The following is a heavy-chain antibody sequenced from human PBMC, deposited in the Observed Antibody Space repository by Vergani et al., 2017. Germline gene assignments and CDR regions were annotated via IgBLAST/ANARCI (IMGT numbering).Heavy chain of an antibody. V-gene: IGHV3-30*03. J-gene: IGHJ4*02. CDR3: ARDRDMWGCSGGSCYSDY. CDR2: ISYDGSNK. D-gene: IGHD2-15*01. Sequence: QVQLVESGGGVVQPGRSLRLSCAASGFTFSSYGMHWVRQAPGKGLEWVAVISYDGSNKYYADSVKGRFTISRDNSKNTLYLQMNSLRAEDTAVYYCARDRDMWGCSGGSCYSDYWGQGTLVTVSS. CDR1: GFTFSSYG.